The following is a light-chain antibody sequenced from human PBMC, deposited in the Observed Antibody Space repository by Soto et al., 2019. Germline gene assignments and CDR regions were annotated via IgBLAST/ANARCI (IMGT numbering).Light chain of an antibody. Sequence: ITQSPATLSLSPGERVTVSCTDSHSVTTNLAWYQHKPGQPPRLLISDASTRESGIPPRFSGSGSGTEFTLTIDSLQSADVAVYYCQQYDTSPLTFGGGTKVDIK. CDR2: DAS. V-gene: IGKV3-15*01. CDR1: HSVTTN. J-gene: IGKJ4*01. CDR3: QQYDTSPLT.